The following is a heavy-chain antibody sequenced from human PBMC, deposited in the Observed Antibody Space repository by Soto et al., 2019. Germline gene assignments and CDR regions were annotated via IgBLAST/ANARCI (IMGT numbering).Heavy chain of an antibody. V-gene: IGHV1-18*01. Sequence: QVQLVQSGAEVKKPGASVRVSCKTSGYTFINYGITWVRQAPGQGLEWRGWLSAYNGDTRSSEKLQDRFTMTTDTSTNPVYMDLRRLPSHATAVYYWARWSAIVGGAEALAVWGQGTMVIVSS. CDR1: GYTFINYG. CDR2: LSAYNGDT. D-gene: IGHD1-26*01. CDR3: ARWSAIVGGAEALAV. J-gene: IGHJ3*01.